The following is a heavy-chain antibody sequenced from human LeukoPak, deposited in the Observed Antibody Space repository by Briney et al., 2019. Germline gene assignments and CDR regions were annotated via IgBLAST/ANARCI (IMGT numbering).Heavy chain of an antibody. D-gene: IGHD6-6*01. J-gene: IGHJ5*02. CDR3: GRVDKRAVGVVPSDP. Sequence: GGSLRLSCAASGFTFSSYSMNWVRQAPGKGLEWVSSISSSSSYIYYADSVKGRFTISRDNAKNSLYLQMNSLRAEDTAVYYCGRVDKRAVGVVPSDPWGQGTLLTAYS. CDR1: GFTFSSYS. CDR2: ISSSSSYI. V-gene: IGHV3-21*01.